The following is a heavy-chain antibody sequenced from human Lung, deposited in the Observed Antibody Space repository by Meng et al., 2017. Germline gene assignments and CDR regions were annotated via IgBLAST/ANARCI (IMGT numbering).Heavy chain of an antibody. CDR1: GGSFSDYD. CDR3: ARGPTTMAHDFDY. D-gene: IGHD4-11*01. J-gene: IGHJ4*02. V-gene: IGHV4-34*01. Sequence: QVLLQQWGAGLLKPSEPLSVSCVVSGGSFSDYDWSWIRQPPGKGLEWIGEINHSGSTNYNPSLESRATISVDTSQSNLSLKLSSVTAADSAVYYCARGPTTMAHDFDYWGQGTLVTVSS. CDR2: INHSGST.